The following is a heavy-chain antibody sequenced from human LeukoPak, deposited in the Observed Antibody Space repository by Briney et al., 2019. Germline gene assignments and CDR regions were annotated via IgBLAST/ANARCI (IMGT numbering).Heavy chain of an antibody. V-gene: IGHV1-46*01. Sequence: ASVKVSCKTSGYTFSDYYMHWVRQAPGQGLEWVGIINPSGSSAKYAQKFQGRVFMTRDTSASTVYLELDSLTSEDTAIYYCARDVVTSTTSAVLDYWGQGTPVTVSS. CDR3: ARDVVTSTTSAVLDY. J-gene: IGHJ4*02. D-gene: IGHD1/OR15-1a*01. CDR1: GYTFSDYY. CDR2: INPSGSSA.